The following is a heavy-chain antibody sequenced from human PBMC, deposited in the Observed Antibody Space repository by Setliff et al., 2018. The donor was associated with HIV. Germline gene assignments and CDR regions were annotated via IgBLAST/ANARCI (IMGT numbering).Heavy chain of an antibody. CDR1: GGSISSYY. J-gene: IGHJ6*03. Sequence: SETLSLTCTVSGGSISSYYWTWIRQPPGKGLEWIGYIYYSGITNYNPSLKSRVTISVDSSKNQFSLHLSSVTAADTAVYYCARGMIWGAYYYYMDVWGTGTTVTVSS. CDR2: IYYSGIT. V-gene: IGHV4-59*08. D-gene: IGHD3-16*01. CDR3: ARGMIWGAYYYYMDV.